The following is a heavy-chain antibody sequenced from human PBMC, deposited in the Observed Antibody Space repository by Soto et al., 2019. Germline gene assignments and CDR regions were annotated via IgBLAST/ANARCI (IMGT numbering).Heavy chain of an antibody. J-gene: IGHJ6*02. D-gene: IGHD2-2*01. CDR1: GFTFSSFR. V-gene: IGHV3-74*01. Sequence: LSCAASGFTFSSFRMHWVRQAPGKGLVWVSHIRSDGSSTTYAGSVKGRFTISRDNAKNTLYLQMNSLRAEDTAVYYCAREIGYCSSVSCPLDVWGQGTTVTVSS. CDR2: IRSDGSST. CDR3: AREIGYCSSVSCPLDV.